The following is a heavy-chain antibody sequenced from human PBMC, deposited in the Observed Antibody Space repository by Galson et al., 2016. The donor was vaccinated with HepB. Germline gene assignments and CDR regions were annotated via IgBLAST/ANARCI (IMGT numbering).Heavy chain of an antibody. V-gene: IGHV4-59*12. D-gene: IGHD6-19*01. Sequence: SETLSLTCTISGGSIDTYYWSWFRQPPGKGMEGNGEVSHSGSITYNPSLKSRVTISVDKSKNQFSLKVISVNAADTALYYCARSSGWYALDYWGQGALVTVSS. CDR2: VSHSGSI. J-gene: IGHJ4*02. CDR1: GGSIDTYY. CDR3: ARSSGWYALDY.